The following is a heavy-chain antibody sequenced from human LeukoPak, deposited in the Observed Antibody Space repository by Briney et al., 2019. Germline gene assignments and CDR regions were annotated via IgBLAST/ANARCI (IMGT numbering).Heavy chain of an antibody. CDR2: IYNSGST. V-gene: IGHV4-59*01. CDR1: GGSFSGYY. Sequence: SETLSLTCAVYGGSFSGYYWSWIRQPPGKGLEWIGYIYNSGSTNYNPSLKSRVTISVDTSKNQFSLKLSSVTAADTAVYYCARTIAGGSYRYPYWFDPWGQGTLVTVSS. CDR3: ARTIAGGSYRYPYWFDP. J-gene: IGHJ5*02. D-gene: IGHD3-16*02.